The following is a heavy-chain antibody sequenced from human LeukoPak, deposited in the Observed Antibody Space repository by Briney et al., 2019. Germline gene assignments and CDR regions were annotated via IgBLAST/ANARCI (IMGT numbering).Heavy chain of an antibody. CDR1: GGTFSSYA. Sequence: GASVKVSCKASGGTFSSYAISWVRQAPGQGLEWMGRIIPILGIANYAQKFQGRVTITADKSTSTAYMELSSLRSEDTAVYYCAGHILIGYPIDYWGQGTLVTVSS. J-gene: IGHJ4*02. D-gene: IGHD3-9*01. V-gene: IGHV1-69*04. CDR3: AGHILIGYPIDY. CDR2: IIPILGIA.